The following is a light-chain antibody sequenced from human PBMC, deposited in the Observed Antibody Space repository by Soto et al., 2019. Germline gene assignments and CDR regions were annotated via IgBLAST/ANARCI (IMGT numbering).Light chain of an antibody. V-gene: IGKV3-15*01. J-gene: IGKJ1*01. CDR2: GAS. CDR3: QHYNNWPWT. Sequence: EIVMTQSPATLSVSPGERATLSCRASQSVGSNLAWYQQKPGQAPRLLISGASTRASGIPARFSGSGSGTEFTLTISSLQAEYIAVYYCQHYNNWPWTFGQGNKVEIK. CDR1: QSVGSN.